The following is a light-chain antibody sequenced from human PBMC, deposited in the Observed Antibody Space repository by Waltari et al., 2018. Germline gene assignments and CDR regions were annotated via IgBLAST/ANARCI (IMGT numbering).Light chain of an antibody. J-gene: IGLJ2*01. CDR1: SSNIGANYD. Sequence: QSVLTQPPSVSGAPGQRVTISCPGSSSNIGANYDVHWYQQRPGTAPKVLIYGNSNRPSGVPDRFSGSKSGTSASLAISGLQAEDEADYYCQSYDRSLDGYVVFGGGTKLTVL. V-gene: IGLV1-40*01. CDR3: QSYDRSLDGYVV. CDR2: GNS.